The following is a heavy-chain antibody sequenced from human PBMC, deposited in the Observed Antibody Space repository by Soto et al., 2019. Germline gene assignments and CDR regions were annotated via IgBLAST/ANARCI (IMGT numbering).Heavy chain of an antibody. CDR1: GVTFSSYA. J-gene: IGHJ4*02. CDR3: ARDHNYYDSSGYYYSFDY. Sequence: SVKVSCKASGVTFSSYAISWVRQAPGQGLEWMGGIIPIFGTANYAQKFQGRVTITADESTSTAYMELSSLRSEDTAVYYCARDHNYYDSSGYYYSFDYWGQGTLVTVSS. D-gene: IGHD3-22*01. CDR2: IIPIFGTA. V-gene: IGHV1-69*13.